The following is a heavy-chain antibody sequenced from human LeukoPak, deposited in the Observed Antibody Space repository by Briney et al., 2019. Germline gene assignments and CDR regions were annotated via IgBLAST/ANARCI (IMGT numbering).Heavy chain of an antibody. D-gene: IGHD3-3*01. CDR1: GFTFSSYA. V-gene: IGHV3-23*01. CDR3: AKANDFWSGYLGC. CDR2: ISGSGGST. Sequence: SGGSLRLSCAASGFTFSSYAMSWVRQAPGKGLEWVSAISGSGGSTYYADSVKGRFTISRDNSKNTLYLQMNSLRAEDTAVYYCAKANDFWSGYLGCWGQGTLVTVSS. J-gene: IGHJ4*02.